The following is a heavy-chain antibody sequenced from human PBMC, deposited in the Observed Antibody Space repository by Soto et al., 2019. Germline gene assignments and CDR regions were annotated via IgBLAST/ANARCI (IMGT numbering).Heavy chain of an antibody. CDR1: GFAFSTYS. CDR3: ARDGCSGSNCLNWFDP. J-gene: IGHJ5*02. CDR2: ISSSSTTK. V-gene: IGHV3-48*01. Sequence: GGSLRLSCAASGFAFSTYSMNWVRQAPGKGLEWVSYISSSSTTKYYADSVKGRFTISRDNAKNSLYLQMNSLRAEDTAVYYCARDGCSGSNCLNWFDPWGQGTLVTVSS. D-gene: IGHD2-15*01.